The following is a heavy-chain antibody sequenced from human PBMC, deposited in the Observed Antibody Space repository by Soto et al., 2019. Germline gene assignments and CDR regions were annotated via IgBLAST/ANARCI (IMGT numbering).Heavy chain of an antibody. Sequence: ASVKVSCKASGYTFTSDYMHWVRQAPGQGLEWMGIINPSVGSTSYAQKFQGRVTMTRDTSTSTVYMELSSLRSEDTAVYYCARETRATGFDYWGQGTLVTVYS. V-gene: IGHV1-46*01. CDR2: INPSVGST. CDR1: GYTFTSDY. D-gene: IGHD1-26*01. J-gene: IGHJ4*02. CDR3: ARETRATGFDY.